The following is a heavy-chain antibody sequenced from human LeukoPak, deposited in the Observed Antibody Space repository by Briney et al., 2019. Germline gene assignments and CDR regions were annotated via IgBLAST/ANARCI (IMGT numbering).Heavy chain of an antibody. D-gene: IGHD3-10*01. J-gene: IGHJ4*02. CDR1: GGTFSSYA. V-gene: IGHV1-69*13. CDR2: IIPIFGTA. CDR3: ARVAGSYPLYYFDY. Sequence: ASVKVSCKASGGTFSSYAISWVRQAPGQGLEWMGGIIPIFGTANYAQKFQGRVTITADEFTSTAYMELRSLRSEDTAVYYCARVAGSYPLYYFDYWGQGTLVTVSS.